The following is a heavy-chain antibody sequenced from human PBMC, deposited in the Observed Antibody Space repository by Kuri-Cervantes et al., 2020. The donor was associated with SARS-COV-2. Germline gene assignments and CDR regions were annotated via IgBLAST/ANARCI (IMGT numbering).Heavy chain of an antibody. V-gene: IGHV4-34*01. CDR1: GGSFSGYY. D-gene: IGHD3-22*01. CDR2: INHSGST. J-gene: IGHJ4*02. Sequence: GSLRLSCAVYGGSFSGYYWSWIRQPPGKGLEWIGEINHSGSTNYNPSLKSRVTISVDTSKNQFSLKLSSVTAADTAVYYRARGMYYYDSSGYYYDLNFDYWGQGTLVTVSS. CDR3: ARGMYYYDSSGYYYDLNFDY.